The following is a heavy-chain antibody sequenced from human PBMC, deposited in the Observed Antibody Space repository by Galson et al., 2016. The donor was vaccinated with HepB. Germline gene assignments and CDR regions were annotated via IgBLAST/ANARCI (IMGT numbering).Heavy chain of an antibody. V-gene: IGHV1-3*01. CDR2: INAGNGNT. CDR1: GYTFKNYA. CDR3: ARSYTYGPFYGLDV. J-gene: IGHJ6*02. Sequence: SVKVSCKAPGYTFKNYAVHWVRQAPGQGLEWMGWINAGNGNTKYSQKFQGTVAFTRDASASTAYMELSSLRSQDTAEYYCARSYTYGPFYGLDVWGQGTTVTV. D-gene: IGHD5-18*01.